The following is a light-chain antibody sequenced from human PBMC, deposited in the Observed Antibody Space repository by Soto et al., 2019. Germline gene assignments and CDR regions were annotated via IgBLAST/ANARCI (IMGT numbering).Light chain of an antibody. V-gene: IGLV1-47*02. Sequence: QSVLTQPPSASGTPGQTATISCSGSRTNIGTNYVYWYQQFPGTAPKLLIFANNKRPSGVPERFSASKSGTSASLAISGVRSEDEAEYFCSAWDDRLSVVFGGGTKLTVL. CDR2: ANN. J-gene: IGLJ3*02. CDR1: RTNIGTNY. CDR3: SAWDDRLSVV.